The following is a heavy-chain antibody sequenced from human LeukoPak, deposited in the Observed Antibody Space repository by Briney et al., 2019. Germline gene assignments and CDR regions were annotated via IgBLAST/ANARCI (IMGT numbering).Heavy chain of an antibody. CDR1: AGSISSSTYH. J-gene: IGHJ4*02. Sequence: SETLSLTCTVSAGSISSSTYHWGWIRQPPGKGLEWIGSIYYSGSTYYHPSVRSRVTIPVDTSENQFSLKLSSVTAADTAVYYCARHSDYYDSQTLEYYFDYWSQGTLVTVSS. CDR2: IYYSGST. CDR3: ARHSDYYDSQTLEYYFDY. V-gene: IGHV4-39*01. D-gene: IGHD3-22*01.